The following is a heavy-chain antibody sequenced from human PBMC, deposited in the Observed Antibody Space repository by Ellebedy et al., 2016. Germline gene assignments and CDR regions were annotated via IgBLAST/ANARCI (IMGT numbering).Heavy chain of an antibody. CDR3: VKGDRGSCDGASCYPLDL. CDR2: ITGSGGDT. V-gene: IGHV3-23*01. J-gene: IGHJ5*02. CDR1: GFTFSTYA. Sequence: GESLKISCAASGFTFSTYAMGWVRQAPGKGLEWVSVITGSGGDTYSIDSVKGRFTISRDNSKDTLYLQMNSLTADDAAVYYCVKGDRGSCDGASCYPLDLWGQGALVTVSS. D-gene: IGHD2-15*01.